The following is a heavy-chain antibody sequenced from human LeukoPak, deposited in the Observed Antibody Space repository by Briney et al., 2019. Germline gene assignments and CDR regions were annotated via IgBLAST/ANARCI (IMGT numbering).Heavy chain of an antibody. D-gene: IGHD7-27*01. CDR3: VRDLHWGGFDV. CDR1: GFTFSTYG. V-gene: IGHV3-23*01. Sequence: GGTLRLSCAASGFTFSTYGMNWVRQAPGKGLEWVSGISPSGDITYYADSVMGRFSISRDNPKGTVSLQMSSLRAEDTALYYCVRDLHWGGFDVWGQGTMVTVSS. CDR2: ISPSGDIT. J-gene: IGHJ3*01.